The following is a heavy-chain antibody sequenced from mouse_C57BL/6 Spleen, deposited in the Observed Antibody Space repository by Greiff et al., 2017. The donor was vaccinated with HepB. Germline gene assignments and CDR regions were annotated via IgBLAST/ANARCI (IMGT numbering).Heavy chain of an antibody. CDR3: ARGGGNYNFDY. D-gene: IGHD2-1*01. V-gene: IGHV1-82*01. Sequence: VQLQQSGPELVKPGASVKISCKASGYAFSSSWMNWVKQRPGKGLEWIGRIYPGDGDTNYNGKFKGKATLTADKSSSTAYMQLSSLTSEDSAVYFSARGGGNYNFDYWGQGTTLTVSS. CDR2: IYPGDGDT. CDR1: GYAFSSSW. J-gene: IGHJ2*01.